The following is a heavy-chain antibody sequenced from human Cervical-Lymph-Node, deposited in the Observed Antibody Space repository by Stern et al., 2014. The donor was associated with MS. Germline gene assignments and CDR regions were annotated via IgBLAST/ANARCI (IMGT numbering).Heavy chain of an antibody. D-gene: IGHD3-10*01. J-gene: IGHJ6*02. CDR3: AEERGVRVPLTLARQGGLDV. CDR2: ISWNSVTI. V-gene: IGHV3-9*01. Sequence: EVQLVESGGGLVQPGRSLRLSCAASGLIFDDYAMHWIRQVPGKGLEWVSGISWNSVTIGYADSVRGRFTISRENVDNLLFLEMNSLKSEDTAVYYCAEERGVRVPLTLARQGGLDVWGQGTTVTVS. CDR1: GLIFDDYA.